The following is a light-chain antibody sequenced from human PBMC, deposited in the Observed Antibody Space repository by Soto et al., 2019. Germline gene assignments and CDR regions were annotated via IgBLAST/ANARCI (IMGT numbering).Light chain of an antibody. J-gene: IGKJ1*01. CDR1: QSVSNW. Sequence: DIQMTQSPSTLSASVGERVTITCRASQSVSNWLAWYQQKPGKAPKLLIYAASSLQSGVPSRFSGSGSGTDFTLTIGSLQPEDFATYYCQQSYSTLRTFGQGTKVEIK. CDR2: AAS. CDR3: QQSYSTLRT. V-gene: IGKV1-39*01.